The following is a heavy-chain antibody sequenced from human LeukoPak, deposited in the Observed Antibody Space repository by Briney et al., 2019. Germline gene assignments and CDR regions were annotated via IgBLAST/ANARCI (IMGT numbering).Heavy chain of an antibody. CDR2: IIPIFGTS. J-gene: IGHJ6*02. Sequence: SVKVSCKASGGSFSSYAITWVRQAPGQGLDWMGGIIPIFGTSNYAQKFQGRVTITADESTSTAYMELSSLRSDDTAVYYCARAQMVRGVSYGMDVWGQGTTVTVSS. D-gene: IGHD3-10*01. CDR3: ARAQMVRGVSYGMDV. CDR1: GGSFSSYA. V-gene: IGHV1-69*13.